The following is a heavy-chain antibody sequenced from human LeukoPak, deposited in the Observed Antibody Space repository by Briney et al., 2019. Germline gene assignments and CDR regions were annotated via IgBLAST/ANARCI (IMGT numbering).Heavy chain of an antibody. J-gene: IGHJ6*03. V-gene: IGHV4-38-2*01. CDR1: GYSISSGYY. CDR3: ARGPRYDFWSGYSPRKYFDYYYYYYMDV. D-gene: IGHD3-3*01. Sequence: PSETLSLTCAVSGYSISSGYYWGWIRQPPGKGLEWIGEINHSGSTNYNPSLKSRVTISVDTSKNQFSLKLSSVTAADTAVYYCARGPRYDFWSGYSPRKYFDYYYYYYMDVWGKGTTVTVSS. CDR2: INHSGST.